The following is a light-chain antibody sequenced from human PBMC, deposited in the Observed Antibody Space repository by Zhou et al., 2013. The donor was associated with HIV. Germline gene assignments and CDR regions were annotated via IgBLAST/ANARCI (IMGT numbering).Light chain of an antibody. CDR1: QTIGSW. V-gene: IGKV1-5*03. Sequence: DIQMTQSPSTLSASLGDRVTISCRASQTIGSWLAWYKQKPGEAPELLIYKASSLESGVPSRFSGSGSGTEFTLTISSLQPDDFAIYYCQQSYSPIFTFGPGTRVDIK. J-gene: IGKJ3*01. CDR2: KAS. CDR3: QQSYSPIFT.